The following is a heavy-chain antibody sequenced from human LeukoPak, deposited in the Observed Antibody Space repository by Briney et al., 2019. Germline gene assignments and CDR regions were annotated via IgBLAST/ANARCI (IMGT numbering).Heavy chain of an antibody. J-gene: IGHJ5*02. V-gene: IGHV1-8*01. CDR1: GYTFTSYD. CDR2: MNPNSGNT. D-gene: IGHD6-13*01. Sequence: ASVKVSCKASGYTFTSYDINWVRQATGQGLEWMGWMNPNSGNTGYAQKFQGRVTMTRNTSISTAYMELSSLRSEDTAVYYCARGGRFGYSSSWYWAYSWFDPWGQGTLVTVSS. CDR3: ARGGRFGYSSSWYWAYSWFDP.